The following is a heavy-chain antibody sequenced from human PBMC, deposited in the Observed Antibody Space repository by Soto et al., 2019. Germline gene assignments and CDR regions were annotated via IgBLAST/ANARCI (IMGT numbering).Heavy chain of an antibody. V-gene: IGHV4-38-2*02. CDR2: IDYSGKT. CDR3: ARDRSSSYDSYYCGC. J-gene: IGHJ4*02. D-gene: IGHD3-22*01. CDR1: GYLISSGYY. Sequence: SETLSLTCSVCGYLISSGYYWGWVRQTPGKGLEWLGSIDYSGKTYKNPSLKSRVSASVDLSQNQFSLNLRSVTAAATAVYFCARDRSSSYDSYYCGCWGQGTLVTAAS.